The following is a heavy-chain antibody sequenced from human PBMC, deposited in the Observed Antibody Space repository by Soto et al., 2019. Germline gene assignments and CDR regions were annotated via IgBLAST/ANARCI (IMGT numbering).Heavy chain of an antibody. J-gene: IGHJ4*02. Sequence: EVQLLESGGGLVQPGGSLRLSCAASGFTFSSYAMRWVHQAPGQGLEWVSAISGSGDSTYYADSVKGRFTISRDNSKNTVYLQMNSLRGEDTAVYYCAIRGSGSYYDYWGQGTLVTVSS. CDR3: AIRGSGSYYDY. D-gene: IGHD1-26*01. CDR1: GFTFSSYA. CDR2: ISGSGDST. V-gene: IGHV3-23*01.